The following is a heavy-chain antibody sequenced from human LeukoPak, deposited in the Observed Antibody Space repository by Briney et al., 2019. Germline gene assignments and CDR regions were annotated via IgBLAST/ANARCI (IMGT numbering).Heavy chain of an antibody. V-gene: IGHV4-59*01. CDR1: GGSISSYY. CDR3: ARVGIYGDLFDY. J-gene: IGHJ4*02. CDR2: IYYRGST. D-gene: IGHD4-17*01. Sequence: SETLSLTCTGSGGSISSYYWSWLRQPPGKEREWIGYIYYRGSTNYNHSLKTRVTISVDTSKNQFSLKLSSVTAADTAVYYCARVGIYGDLFDYWGQGTLVTVSS.